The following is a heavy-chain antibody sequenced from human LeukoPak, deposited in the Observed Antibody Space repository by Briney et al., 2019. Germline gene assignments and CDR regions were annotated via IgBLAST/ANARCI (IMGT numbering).Heavy chain of an antibody. CDR2: ISCSGGST. CDR3: ANYCSGTSYYYYYMDV. Sequence: GGSLRLSCAACGFTFSSYAMSWVLQAPGKGLQGVSAISCSGGSTDYADSVKGRFTISRDNSKNTLYLHMNSLRAEDTARYYCANYCSGTSYYYYYMDVWGEGTTVTVSS. CDR1: GFTFSSYA. V-gene: IGHV3-23*01. J-gene: IGHJ6*03. D-gene: IGHD3-10*01.